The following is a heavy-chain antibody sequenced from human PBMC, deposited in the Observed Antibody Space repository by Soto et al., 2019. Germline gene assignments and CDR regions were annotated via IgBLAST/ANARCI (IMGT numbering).Heavy chain of an antibody. Sequence: ASVKVSCKASGYTFTSYAMHWVRQAPGQRLEWMGWINAGNGNTKYSQKFQGRVSITRDTSARTAYMELSSLRSEDTAVYYCARPSLSGTFYYCYMDVWGKGTRVTFAS. V-gene: IGHV1-3*01. D-gene: IGHD2-15*01. CDR3: ARPSLSGTFYYCYMDV. J-gene: IGHJ6*03. CDR1: GYTFTSYA. CDR2: INAGNGNT.